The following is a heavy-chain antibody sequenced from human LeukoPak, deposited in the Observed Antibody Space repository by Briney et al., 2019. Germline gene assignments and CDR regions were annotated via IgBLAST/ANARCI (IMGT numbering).Heavy chain of an antibody. Sequence: SETLSLTCTVSGGSISSSSYYWGWIRQPPGKGLEWIGYIYYSGSTNYNPSLKSRVTISVDTSKNQFSLKLSSVTAADTAVYYCAREDSGSYDTFDYWGQGALVTVSS. CDR3: AREDSGSYDTFDY. J-gene: IGHJ4*02. CDR1: GGSISSSSYY. CDR2: IYYSGST. V-gene: IGHV4-61*01. D-gene: IGHD3-10*01.